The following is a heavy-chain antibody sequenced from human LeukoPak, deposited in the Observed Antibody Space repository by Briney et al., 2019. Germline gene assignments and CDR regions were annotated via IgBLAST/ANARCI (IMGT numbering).Heavy chain of an antibody. CDR2: MYYSGTT. J-gene: IGHJ4*02. Sequence: ASETLSLTCTVSGDPISNYYWSWIRQPPGMGLEWIGYMYYSGTTKYNPSLKSRVTISVDTSKNQFSLRLNSVTAADTAVYFCAGATVTTFFGYWGQGTLVTVSS. CDR1: GDPISNYY. D-gene: IGHD4-17*01. CDR3: AGATVTTFFGY. V-gene: IGHV4-59*08.